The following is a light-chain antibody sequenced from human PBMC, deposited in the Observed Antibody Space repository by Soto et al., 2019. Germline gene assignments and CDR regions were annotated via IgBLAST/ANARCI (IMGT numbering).Light chain of an antibody. CDR3: QTFDSSLTISWV. CDR2: GDS. Sequence: VLTQPPSVSGAPGQRVTISCTGSSSNIGRGYDVHWYQQFPGSAPRLLLSGDSNRPSGVPDRFSGSRSGTSASLAITGLQAEDEADYYCQTFDSSLTISWVFGGGTQLTVL. CDR1: SSNIGRGYD. J-gene: IGLJ3*02. V-gene: IGLV1-40*01.